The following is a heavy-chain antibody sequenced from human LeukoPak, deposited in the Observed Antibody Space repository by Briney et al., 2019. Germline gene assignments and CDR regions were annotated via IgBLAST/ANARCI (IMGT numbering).Heavy chain of an antibody. Sequence: SETLSLTCAVYGGSFSGYYWSWIRQPPGKGLEWIGEINHSGSTNYNPSLKSRVTISVDTSKNQFSLKLSSVTAADTAVYYCARGMGPAAIYYYYYYGMDVWGQGTTVTVSS. V-gene: IGHV4-34*01. CDR1: GGSFSGYY. CDR2: INHSGST. J-gene: IGHJ6*02. CDR3: ARGMGPAAIYYYYYYGMDV. D-gene: IGHD2-2*02.